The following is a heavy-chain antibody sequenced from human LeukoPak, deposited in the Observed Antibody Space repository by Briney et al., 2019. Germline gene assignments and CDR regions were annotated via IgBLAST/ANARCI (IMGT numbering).Heavy chain of an antibody. J-gene: IGHJ4*02. CDR3: ARDALTGYARVFDY. Sequence: PSETLSLTCTVSGGSFRSYYWSWIRQPQGKGLEWIGYIYYSGSTNYNPSLKSRVTISVDTSKNQFSLKLSSVTAADTAVYYCARDALTGYARVFDYWGQGTLVTVSS. CDR1: GGSFRSYY. D-gene: IGHD3-9*01. V-gene: IGHV4-59*01. CDR2: IYYSGST.